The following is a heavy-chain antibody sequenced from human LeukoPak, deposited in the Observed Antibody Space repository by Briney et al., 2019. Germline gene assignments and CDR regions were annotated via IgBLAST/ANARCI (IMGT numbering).Heavy chain of an antibody. Sequence: SETLSLTCAVYGGSFSGYYWSWIRQPPGKGLEWIGEINHSGSTNYNPSLKSRVTISVDTSKNQFSLNLSSVTAADTAVYYCARSGYPGRLLDYWGQGTLVTVSS. J-gene: IGHJ4*02. CDR3: ARSGYPGRLLDY. CDR2: INHSGST. V-gene: IGHV4-34*01. CDR1: GGSFSGYY. D-gene: IGHD3-3*01.